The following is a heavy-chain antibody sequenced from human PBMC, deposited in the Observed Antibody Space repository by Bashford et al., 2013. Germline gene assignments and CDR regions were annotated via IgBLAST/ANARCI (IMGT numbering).Heavy chain of an antibody. V-gene: IGHV1-2*02. J-gene: IGHJ4*02. D-gene: IGHD1-26*01. CDR3: ARDPGDSGSYSV. CDR1: GYTFTGYY. CDR2: INPNSGGT. Sequence: ASVKVSCKASGYTFTGYYMHWVRQAPGQGLEWMGWINPNSGGTNYAQKFQGRVTMTRDTSISTAYMELSRLRSDDTAVYYCARDPGDSGSYSVWGQGTLVTVSS.